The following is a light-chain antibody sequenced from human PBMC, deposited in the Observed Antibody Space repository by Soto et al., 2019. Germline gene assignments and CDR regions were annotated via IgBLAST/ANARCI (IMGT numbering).Light chain of an antibody. CDR3: QQSNTNPLT. Sequence: DIQMTQSPSSLSASVGDRVTITCRTSQSISSYLNWYQQKRGKAPNLLIYTASSLESVVPSRFSGSGSGTDFTLTISSLQPDDSATYYCQQSNTNPLTFGQGTKGEI. CDR1: QSISSY. CDR2: TAS. J-gene: IGKJ1*01. V-gene: IGKV1-39*01.